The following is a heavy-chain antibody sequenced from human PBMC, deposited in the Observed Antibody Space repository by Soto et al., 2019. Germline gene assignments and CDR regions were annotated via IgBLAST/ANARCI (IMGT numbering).Heavy chain of an antibody. CDR3: AKDGYYNGFDV. CDR2: IGTAGDT. CDR1: GFTFSSYD. J-gene: IGHJ6*02. Sequence: PGGSLRLSCAASGFTFSSYDMHWVRQATGKGLEWVSAIGTAGDTYYPGSVKGRFTISRDNSKKSLYLQMNSLRAEDTAVYHCAKDGYYNGFDVWGQGTTVTVSS. V-gene: IGHV3-13*04.